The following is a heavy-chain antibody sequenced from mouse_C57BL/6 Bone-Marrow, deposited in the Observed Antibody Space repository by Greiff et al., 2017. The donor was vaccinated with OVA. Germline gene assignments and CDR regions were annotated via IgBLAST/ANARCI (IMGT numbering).Heavy chain of an antibody. D-gene: IGHD1-1*01. CDR3: ARELIYYYGSRPSAWFAY. Sequence: VKLQQSGAELVKPGASVKMSCKASGYTFTSYWITWVKQRPGQGLEWIGDIYPGSGSTNYNEKFKSKATLTVDTSSSTAYMQLSSLTSEDSAVYYCARELIYYYGSRPSAWFAYWGQGTLVTVSA. J-gene: IGHJ3*01. CDR2: IYPGSGST. V-gene: IGHV1-55*01. CDR1: GYTFTSYW.